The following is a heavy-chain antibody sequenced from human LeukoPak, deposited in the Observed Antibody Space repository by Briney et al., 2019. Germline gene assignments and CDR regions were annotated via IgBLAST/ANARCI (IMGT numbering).Heavy chain of an antibody. V-gene: IGHV4-34*01. D-gene: IGHD2-2*01. CDR1: GGSFSGYY. CDR3: ARGRRYCSSTSCYSHAYYFDY. CDR2: INHSGST. J-gene: IGHJ4*02. Sequence: SETLSLTCAVYGGSFSGYYWSWIRQPPGKGLEWIGEINHSGSTNYNPSLKSRVTISVDTSKNQFSLKLSSVTAADTAVYYCARGRRYCSSTSCYSHAYYFDYWGQGTLVTVSS.